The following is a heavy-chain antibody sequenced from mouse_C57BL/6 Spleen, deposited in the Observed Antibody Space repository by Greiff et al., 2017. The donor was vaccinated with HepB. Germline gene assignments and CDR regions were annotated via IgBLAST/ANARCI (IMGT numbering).Heavy chain of an antibody. V-gene: IGHV5-6*02. CDR2: ISSGGSYT. J-gene: IGHJ3*01. CDR3: ARRRFYDYAWFAY. Sequence: VVESGGDLVKPGGSLKLSCAASGFTFSSYGMSWVRQTPDKRLEWVATISSGGSYTYYPDSVKGRFTISRDNAKNTLYLQMSSLKSEDTAMYYCARRRFYDYAWFAYWGQGTLVTVSA. CDR1: GFTFSSYG. D-gene: IGHD2-4*01.